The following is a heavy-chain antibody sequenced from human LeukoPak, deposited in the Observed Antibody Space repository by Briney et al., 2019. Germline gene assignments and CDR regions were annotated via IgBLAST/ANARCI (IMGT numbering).Heavy chain of an antibody. J-gene: IGHJ4*02. D-gene: IGHD3-22*01. CDR1: GFTFSSYE. CDR2: ISSSGSTI. V-gene: IGHV3-48*03. CDR3: AKGIDSSGYWADY. Sequence: PGGSLRLSCAASGFTFSSYEMNWVRQAPGKGLEWVSYISSSGSTIYYADSVKGRFTISRDNAKNSLYLQMNSLRAEDTAVYYCAKGIDSSGYWADYWGQGTLVTVSS.